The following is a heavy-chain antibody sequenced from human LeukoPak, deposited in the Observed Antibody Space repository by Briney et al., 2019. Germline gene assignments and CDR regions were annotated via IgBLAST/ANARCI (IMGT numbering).Heavy chain of an antibody. V-gene: IGHV3-30-3*01. CDR3: ARHEDSSSWYSAFDI. CDR1: GFTFSSYA. D-gene: IGHD6-13*01. Sequence: GGSLRLSCAASGFTFSSYAMHWVRQAPGKGLEWVAVISYDGSNKYYADSVKGRFTISRDNPKNTLYLQMNSLRAEDTAVYYCARHEDSSSWYSAFDIWGQGTMVTVSS. J-gene: IGHJ3*02. CDR2: ISYDGSNK.